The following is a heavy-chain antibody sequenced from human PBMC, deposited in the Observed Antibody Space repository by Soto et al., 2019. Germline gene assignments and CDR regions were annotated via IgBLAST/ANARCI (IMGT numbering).Heavy chain of an antibody. V-gene: IGHV4-59*01. J-gene: IGHJ3*02. CDR2: IYYSGST. CDR1: GGSISSYY. Sequence: SETLSLTCTVSGGSISSYYWSWILQPPGKGLEWIGYIYYSGSTNYNPSLKSRVNISVDTSKNQFSLKLSSVTAADTAVYYCARVWGGAFDIWGQGTMVTVSS. CDR3: ARVWGGAFDI. D-gene: IGHD3-10*01.